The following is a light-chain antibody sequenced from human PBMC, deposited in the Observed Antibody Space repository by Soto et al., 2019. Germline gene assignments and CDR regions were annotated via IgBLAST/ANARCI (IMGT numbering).Light chain of an antibody. CDR2: DVS. V-gene: IGLV2-14*03. CDR1: SSDVGGYNY. Sequence: QSALTQPASVSGSPGQSITISCTGTSSDVGGYNYVSWYQQHPGKAPKLMIYDVSNRPSGVSNRFSGSKSGNTASLTISGLQAEDEADYYCSSYRSSSKRVVGTGTKVTVL. CDR3: SSYRSSSKRV. J-gene: IGLJ1*01.